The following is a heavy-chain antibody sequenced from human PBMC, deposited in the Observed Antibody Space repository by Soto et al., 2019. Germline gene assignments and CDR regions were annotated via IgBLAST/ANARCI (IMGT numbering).Heavy chain of an antibody. D-gene: IGHD3-10*01. CDR1: GFTFSSYA. CDR3: ARDRMVRGVIYGAFDI. J-gene: IGHJ3*02. Sequence: QVQLVESGGGVVQPGRSLRLSCAASGFTFSSYAMHWVRQAPGKGLEWVAVISYDGSNKYYADSVKGRFTISRDNSKNTLYLQMNSLRAEDTAVYYCARDRMVRGVIYGAFDIWGQGTMVTVSS. CDR2: ISYDGSNK. V-gene: IGHV3-30-3*01.